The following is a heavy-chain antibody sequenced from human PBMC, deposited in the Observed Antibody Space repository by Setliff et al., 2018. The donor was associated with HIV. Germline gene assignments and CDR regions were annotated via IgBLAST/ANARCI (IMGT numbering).Heavy chain of an antibody. V-gene: IGHV4-31*11. D-gene: IGHD6-19*01. Sequence: PSETLSLTCVVSGVSISSASYHWNWIRQRPGKGLEWIGYIYYSGSTHYSPSLKSRLTISVDTSKNHFSLRLNSVTAADTAVYYCARVKYNSGWLRPPHYFDNWGQGALVTVSS. CDR1: GVSISSASYH. J-gene: IGHJ4*02. CDR2: IYYSGST. CDR3: ARVKYNSGWLRPPHYFDN.